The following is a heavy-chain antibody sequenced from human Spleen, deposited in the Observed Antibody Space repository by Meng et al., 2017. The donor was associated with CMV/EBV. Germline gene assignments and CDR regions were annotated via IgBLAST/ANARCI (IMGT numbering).Heavy chain of an antibody. V-gene: IGHV4-59*12. CDR3: ARDAFDP. Sequence: QVQLQEWGPGLVTPSATLSLTCTVSGGSISSYYWSWIRQPPGKGLEWIGYIYYSGSTNYNPSLKSRVTISVDTSKNQFSLKLSSVTAADTAVYYCARDAFDPWGQGTLVTVSS. J-gene: IGHJ5*02. CDR2: IYYSGST. CDR1: GGSISSYY.